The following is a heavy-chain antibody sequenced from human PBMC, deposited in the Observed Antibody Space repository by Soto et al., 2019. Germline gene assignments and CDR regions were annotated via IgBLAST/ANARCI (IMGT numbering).Heavy chain of an antibody. V-gene: IGHV3-72*01. CDR3: ARDSGKGAYFDY. J-gene: IGHJ4*01. CDR2: IRNKANRYTT. Sequence: EAQLVESGGGLVQPGGSQRLSCAASGFTFSDHYMDWVRQAPGKGLGWVGRIRNKANRYTTDYAASVKGRFTISRDDSKDSLYLQMNSLKTEDTAIYYCARDSGKGAYFDYWGHGTLATVSS. CDR1: GFTFSDHY. D-gene: IGHD1-26*01.